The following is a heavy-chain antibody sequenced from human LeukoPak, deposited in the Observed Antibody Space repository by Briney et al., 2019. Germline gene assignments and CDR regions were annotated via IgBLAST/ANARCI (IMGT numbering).Heavy chain of an antibody. CDR3: ARAPVRGSGWYGGFDP. Sequence: GGSLRLSCAASGFTFSSYSMNWARQAPGKGLEWLSYISSSSSTIYYADSVKGRFTISRDNAKNSLYLQMNSLRAGDTAVYYCARAPVRGSGWYGGFDPWGQGTLVTVSS. D-gene: IGHD6-19*01. CDR2: ISSSSSTI. J-gene: IGHJ5*01. V-gene: IGHV3-48*01. CDR1: GFTFSSYS.